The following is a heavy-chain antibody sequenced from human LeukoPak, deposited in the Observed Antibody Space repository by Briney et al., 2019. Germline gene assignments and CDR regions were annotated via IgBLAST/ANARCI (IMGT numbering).Heavy chain of an antibody. CDR2: IRSKANSYAT. J-gene: IGHJ6*02. Sequence: GGSLKLSCAASGFTFSGSAMHWVRQASGKGLEWVGRIRSKANSYATAYAASVKGRFTISRDGSKNTAYLQMNSLKTEDTAVYYCTWGYCTNGVCYEGYYGMDVWGQGTTVTVSS. CDR1: GFTFSGSA. CDR3: TWGYCTNGVCYEGYYGMDV. D-gene: IGHD2-8*01. V-gene: IGHV3-73*01.